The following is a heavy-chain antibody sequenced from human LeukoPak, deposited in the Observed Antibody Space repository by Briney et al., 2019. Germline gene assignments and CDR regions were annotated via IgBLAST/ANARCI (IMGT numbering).Heavy chain of an antibody. J-gene: IGHJ4*02. CDR1: GGSFNDYY. V-gene: IGHV4-34*01. D-gene: IGHD4/OR15-4a*01. Sequence: SETLSLTCAVYGGSFNDYYWSWIRQPPGKGLEWIGEVNHSGRTNYNPSLKSRVTISHDTSKNQFSLKLRSVTAADTAVYFCARRGPGATVDYWGQGTLVTVSS. CDR3: ARRGPGATVDY. CDR2: VNHSGRT.